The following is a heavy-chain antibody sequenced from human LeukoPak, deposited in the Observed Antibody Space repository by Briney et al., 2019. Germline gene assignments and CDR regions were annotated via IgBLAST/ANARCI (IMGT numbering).Heavy chain of an antibody. CDR2: LYSDGNT. V-gene: IGHV3-53*01. Sequence: GSLRLSCAASGFTVITNDMNWVRQAPGKGLERVSVLYSDGNTKYADSVQGRFTISRDNSKNTLYLEMNSLSPDDTAVYYCARGVEPLAANTLAYWGQGTLVTVSS. CDR1: GFTVITND. CDR3: ARGVEPLAANTLAY. J-gene: IGHJ4*02. D-gene: IGHD1-14*01.